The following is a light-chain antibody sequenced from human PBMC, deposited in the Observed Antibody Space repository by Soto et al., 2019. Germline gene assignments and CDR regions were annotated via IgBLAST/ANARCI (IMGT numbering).Light chain of an antibody. CDR3: SSYAGSNTFV. V-gene: IGLV2-8*01. CDR1: SSDVGGYNY. J-gene: IGLJ1*01. CDR2: EVS. Sequence: QSVLTQPPSASGSPGQSVTISCTGTSSDVGGYNYVSWYQQHPGKAPTLMIYEVSERPSGVPDRFSGSKSSNTASLTVSGLQAEDEADYCCSSYAGSNTFVFGTGTKVTV.